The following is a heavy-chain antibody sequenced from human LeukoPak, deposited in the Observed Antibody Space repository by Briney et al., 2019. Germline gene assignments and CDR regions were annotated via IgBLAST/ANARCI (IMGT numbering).Heavy chain of an antibody. Sequence: PSETLSLTCAVYGGSFSGYYWSWIRQPPGKGLEWIGEINHSGSTNYNPSLKSRVTISVDTSKNQFSLKLSSVTAADTAVYYCAREGVVPAANSLYSPGMDVGGQGTTVTVSS. D-gene: IGHD2-2*01. CDR2: INHSGST. V-gene: IGHV4-34*01. J-gene: IGHJ6*02. CDR1: GGSFSGYY. CDR3: AREGVVPAANSLYSPGMDV.